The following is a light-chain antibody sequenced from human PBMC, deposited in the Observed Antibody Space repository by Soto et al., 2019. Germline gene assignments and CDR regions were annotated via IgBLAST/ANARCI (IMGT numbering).Light chain of an antibody. Sequence: EIVMTQSPATLSVSPGERATLSCRASQSVSSNLAWYQQKPGQAPRLLIYGASTRATGIPARFSGSGSGTEFTLTISNLQSEDFAVYYCPQYNNWPPTFGQGTKVEIK. V-gene: IGKV3-15*01. CDR2: GAS. J-gene: IGKJ1*01. CDR3: PQYNNWPPT. CDR1: QSVSSN.